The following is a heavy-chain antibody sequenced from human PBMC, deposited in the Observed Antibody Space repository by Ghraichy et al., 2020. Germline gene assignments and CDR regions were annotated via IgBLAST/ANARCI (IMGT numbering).Heavy chain of an antibody. J-gene: IGHJ4*02. V-gene: IGHV2-5*01. CDR2: IYRNDDK. CDR1: GFSLTTGALG. Sequence: SGPTLVKPTQTLTVTCTFSGFSLTTGALGVGWIRQPPGKALEWLAFIYRNDDKRYNPSLKDRLTITKDTSRNQVVLTMTNMDPVDTATYYCAHSPPLTIIYPTFDYWGQGLLVTVSS. D-gene: IGHD4/OR15-4a*01. CDR3: AHSPPLTIIYPTFDY.